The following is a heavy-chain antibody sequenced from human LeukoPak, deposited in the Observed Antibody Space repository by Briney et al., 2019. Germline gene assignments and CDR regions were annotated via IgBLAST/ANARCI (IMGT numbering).Heavy chain of an antibody. J-gene: IGHJ5*02. D-gene: IGHD6-19*01. Sequence: GGSLRLSCAASGFTFSSYAMHWVRQAPGKGLEWVAVISYDGSNKYYADSVKGRFTISRDNSKNTPYLQMNSLRAEDTAVYYCARDGEQWLSPRGWFDPWGQGTLVTVSS. CDR3: ARDGEQWLSPRGWFDP. CDR2: ISYDGSNK. V-gene: IGHV3-30-3*01. CDR1: GFTFSSYA.